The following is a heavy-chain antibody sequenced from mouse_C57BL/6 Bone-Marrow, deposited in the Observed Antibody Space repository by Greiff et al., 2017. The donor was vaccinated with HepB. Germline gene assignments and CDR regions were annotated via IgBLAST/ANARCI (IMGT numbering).Heavy chain of an antibody. J-gene: IGHJ1*03. CDR1: GYTFTSYD. Sequence: VQLQHSGPELVKPGASVKLSCKASGYTFTSYDINWVKQRPGQGLEWIGWIYPRDGSTKYNEKFKGKATLTVDTSSSTAYMELHSLTSEDSAVYFCARIGYYYGSSHWYFDVWGTGTTVTVSS. CDR2: IYPRDGST. V-gene: IGHV1-85*01. CDR3: ARIGYYYGSSHWYFDV. D-gene: IGHD1-1*01.